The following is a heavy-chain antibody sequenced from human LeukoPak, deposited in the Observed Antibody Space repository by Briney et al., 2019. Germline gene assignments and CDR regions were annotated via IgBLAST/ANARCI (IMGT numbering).Heavy chain of an antibody. Sequence: GGSLRLSCAASGFTFSSYAMSWVRQAPGKGLEGVGRIKSKTDGGTTDYAAPVKGKFTISRDDSKNTLYLQMNSLKTEDTAVYYCAKVPKGGYFDYWGQGTLVTVSS. J-gene: IGHJ4*02. CDR1: GFTFSSYA. CDR3: AKVPKGGYFDY. V-gene: IGHV3-15*01. CDR2: IKSKTDGGTT. D-gene: IGHD6-13*01.